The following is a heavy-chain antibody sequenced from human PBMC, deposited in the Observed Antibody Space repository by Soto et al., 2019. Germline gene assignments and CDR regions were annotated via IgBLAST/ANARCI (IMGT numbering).Heavy chain of an antibody. CDR1: GGTFSSYA. J-gene: IGHJ4*02. CDR3: ARDSSVSSYYYGSGTGTDY. D-gene: IGHD3-10*01. V-gene: IGHV1-69*06. CDR2: IIPIFGTA. Sequence: QVQLVQSGAEVKKPGSSVKVSCKASGGTFSSYAISWVRQAPGQGLEWVGGIIPIFGTANYAQKFQGRVTITADKSTSPAYMELSSLRSEDTAVYYCARDSSVSSYYYGSGTGTDYWGQGTLVTVSS.